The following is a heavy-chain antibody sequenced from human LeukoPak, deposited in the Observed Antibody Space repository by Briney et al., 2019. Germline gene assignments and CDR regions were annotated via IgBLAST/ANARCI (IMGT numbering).Heavy chain of an antibody. Sequence: PSETLSLTCTVSSASISSTNHNWGWLRQPPGKGPEWIGNIYFSGTSYYNPSLKSRVIISVDTSKSQLSLKLNSVTAADTAVYYCARHAWGLNAFDVWGRGTMVIVSS. CDR2: IYFSGTS. J-gene: IGHJ3*01. CDR1: SASISSTNHN. V-gene: IGHV4-39*01. CDR3: ARHAWGLNAFDV. D-gene: IGHD3-16*01.